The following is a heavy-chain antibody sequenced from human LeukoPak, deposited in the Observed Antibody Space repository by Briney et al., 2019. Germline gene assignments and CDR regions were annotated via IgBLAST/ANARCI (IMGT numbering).Heavy chain of an antibody. Sequence: PGGSLRLSCAASGFSFSNYLMSWVRQAPGKGLEWVATIKKDGSETHYVDSVKSRFTISIDNAKNSLYLQMNSLRTEDTALYCCSRGSGVDVWGQGTTVTVSS. CDR3: SRGSGVDV. CDR1: GFSFSNYL. CDR2: IKKDGSET. J-gene: IGHJ6*02. D-gene: IGHD3-10*01. V-gene: IGHV3-7*05.